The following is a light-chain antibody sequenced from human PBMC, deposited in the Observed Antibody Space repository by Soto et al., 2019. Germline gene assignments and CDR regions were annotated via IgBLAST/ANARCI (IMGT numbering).Light chain of an antibody. CDR2: EGS. J-gene: IGLJ2*01. CDR1: SSDVGSYNL. Sequence: QSVLTQPASVSGSPGQSITISCTGTSSDVGSYNLVSWYQQHPGKAPKLMIYEGSKRPSGVSNRFSGSKSGNTASLTISGLQAEDEADYYCCSYAGSSNVVFGGGTKLTVL. CDR3: CSYAGSSNVV. V-gene: IGLV2-23*01.